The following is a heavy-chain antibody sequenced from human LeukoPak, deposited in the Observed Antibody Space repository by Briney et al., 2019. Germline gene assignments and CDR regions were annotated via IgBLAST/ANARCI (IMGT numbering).Heavy chain of an antibody. CDR3: ASGGGGNDFDY. V-gene: IGHV4-34*01. D-gene: IGHD4-23*01. Sequence: PSETLSLTCAVYGGSFSGYYWSWIRQPPGKGLEWIGEINHSGSTNYNPSIKSRVTISVDTSKNQFSLNLTSVTAADTAVYYCASGGGGNDFDYWGQGTLVTVSS. CDR2: INHSGST. J-gene: IGHJ4*02. CDR1: GGSFSGYY.